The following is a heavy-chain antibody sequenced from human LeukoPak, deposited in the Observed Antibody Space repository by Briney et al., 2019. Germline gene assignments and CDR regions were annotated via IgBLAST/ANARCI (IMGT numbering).Heavy chain of an antibody. D-gene: IGHD3-3*01. CDR3: AVSAYYTGSWFDP. Sequence: PSETLSLTCTVSGDSINSRSFYWGWIRQPPGKRLEWIGTIYYDGGANYNPSLKSRVTMSVDTPESRFSLKLTSVTAADTAVYYCAVSAYYTGSWFDPWGQGTLVTVSS. J-gene: IGHJ5*02. CDR1: GDSINSRSFY. CDR2: IYYDGGA. V-gene: IGHV4-39*01.